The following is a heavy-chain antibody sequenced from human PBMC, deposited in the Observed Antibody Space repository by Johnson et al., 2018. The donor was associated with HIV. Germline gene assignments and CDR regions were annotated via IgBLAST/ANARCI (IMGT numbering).Heavy chain of an antibody. CDR2: ISGSGGST. V-gene: IGHV3-23*04. Sequence: VQLVESGGGVVQPGRSLRLSCAASGFTFSSYGMHWVRQAPGKGLVWVSAISGSGGSTYYADSVKGRFAISRDNSKSTLYLPMNRLRAEDRAVYYCAKDNLAYYCDSSGPQAFDIWGQGTMVTVSS. D-gene: IGHD3-22*01. CDR3: AKDNLAYYCDSSGPQAFDI. CDR1: GFTFSSYG. J-gene: IGHJ3*02.